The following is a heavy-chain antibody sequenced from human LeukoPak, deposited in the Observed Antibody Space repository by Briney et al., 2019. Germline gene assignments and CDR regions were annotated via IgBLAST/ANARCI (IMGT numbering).Heavy chain of an antibody. Sequence: PGGSLRLSCAASGFTFSSYWMHWVRQAPGKGLVWVSRINSDGSSTSYADSVKGRFTISRDNAKNTLYLQMNSLRAEDTAIYYCARERVSGSYLDDYWGQGTPVTVSS. J-gene: IGHJ4*02. CDR1: GFTFSSYW. D-gene: IGHD1-26*01. CDR3: ARERVSGSYLDDY. V-gene: IGHV3-74*01. CDR2: INSDGSST.